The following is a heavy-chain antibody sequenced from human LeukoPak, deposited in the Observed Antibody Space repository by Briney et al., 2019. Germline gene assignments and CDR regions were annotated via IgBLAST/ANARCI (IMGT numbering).Heavy chain of an antibody. J-gene: IGHJ4*02. Sequence: ASVKVSCKASGYTFIDYYTHWVRQAPGQGLEWIGWISPNSGGTKYVQKFQGRVTMTRDTSITTVYMELSGLSFDDTAVYYCARGGGRYSVDYWGQGTLVIVSS. D-gene: IGHD1-26*01. CDR2: ISPNSGGT. V-gene: IGHV1-2*02. CDR1: GYTFIDYY. CDR3: ARGGGRYSVDY.